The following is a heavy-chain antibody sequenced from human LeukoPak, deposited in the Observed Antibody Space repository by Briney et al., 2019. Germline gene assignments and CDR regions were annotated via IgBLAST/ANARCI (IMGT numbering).Heavy chain of an antibody. CDR2: IYHSGST. Sequence: SETLSLTCAVYGYSISSNYFWGWIRQSPGKGLEWIGSIYHSGSTYYNPPLKSRVTLSVDTSNKQFSLRLISVTAADTAIYYCVRSSNNWFDPWGQGTLVTVSS. CDR3: VRSSNNWFDP. V-gene: IGHV4-38-2*01. CDR1: GYSISSNYF. J-gene: IGHJ5*02. D-gene: IGHD6-6*01.